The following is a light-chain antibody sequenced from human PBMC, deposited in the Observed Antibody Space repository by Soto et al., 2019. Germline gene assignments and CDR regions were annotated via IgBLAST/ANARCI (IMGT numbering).Light chain of an antibody. V-gene: IGLV2-14*01. J-gene: IGLJ1*01. CDR2: EVS. CDR1: SSDVGGYQH. Sequence: QSALTQPASVSGSPGQSITISCTGTSSDVGGYQHVSWFQHYPGKAPKLLISEVSHRPSGVSIRFSGSRSGNTASLTISGLQAEDEADYYCSSYTSSRAQVFGSGTKLTVL. CDR3: SSYTSSRAQV.